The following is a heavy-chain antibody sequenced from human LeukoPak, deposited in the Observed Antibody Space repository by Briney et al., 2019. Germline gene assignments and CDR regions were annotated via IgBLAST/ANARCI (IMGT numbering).Heavy chain of an antibody. CDR2: INPNTGGT. V-gene: IGHV1-2*02. CDR3: ARDLSYSTSSGGDEHLRSSGSGLN. J-gene: IGHJ4*02. CDR1: GYTFTDYY. D-gene: IGHD6-6*01. Sequence: ASVKVSCKASGYTFTDYYIHWVRQAPGQGLESMGWINPNTGGTNYAQKFQGRVTMTRDTSISTAYMELSSLRSDDTAAYYCARDLSYSTSSGGDEHLRSSGSGLNWGQGTLVTVSS.